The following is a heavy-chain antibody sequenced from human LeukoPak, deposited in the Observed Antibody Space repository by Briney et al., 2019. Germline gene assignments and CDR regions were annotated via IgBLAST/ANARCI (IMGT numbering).Heavy chain of an antibody. Sequence: SETLSLTCTVSGGSISSYYWSWIRQPPGKGLEWIGYIYYSGSTNYNPSLKSRVTISVDTSKNQFSLKLSSVTAADTAVYYCARVDTAMAHYFDYWGQGTLVTVSS. CDR2: IYYSGST. J-gene: IGHJ4*02. V-gene: IGHV4-59*01. CDR1: GGSISSYY. D-gene: IGHD5-18*01. CDR3: ARVDTAMAHYFDY.